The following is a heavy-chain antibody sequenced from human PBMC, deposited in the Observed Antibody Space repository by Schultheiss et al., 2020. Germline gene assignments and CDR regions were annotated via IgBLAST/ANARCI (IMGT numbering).Heavy chain of an antibody. V-gene: IGHV1-2*02. CDR2: INPTSGAT. CDR1: GYTFTGYY. J-gene: IGHJ6*03. D-gene: IGHD4-17*01. CDR3: ARDHAYASYYYYMDV. Sequence: ASVKVSCKASGYTFTGYYIQWVRQAPGQGLEWMGWINPTSGATNYAQKFQGRVTMTRDTSISTVYMELRRLISDDTALYYCARDHAYASYYYYMDVWGKGTTVTVSS.